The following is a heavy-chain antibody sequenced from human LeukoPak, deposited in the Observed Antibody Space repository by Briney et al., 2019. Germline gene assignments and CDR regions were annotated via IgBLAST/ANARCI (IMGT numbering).Heavy chain of an antibody. CDR3: ARDGEYGTGSYYRGCFDY. V-gene: IGHV1-2*02. CDR2: INPNSGVT. CDR1: GYTFAGYY. J-gene: IGHJ4*02. Sequence: GASVKVSCKGSGYTFAGYYMHWVRQAPGQGLEWMGWINPNSGVTNYAQKFQGRVAMTRDTSISTAYMDLGSLGSDDTAVYYCARDGEYGTGSYYRGCFDYWGQGILVTVSS. D-gene: IGHD3-10*01.